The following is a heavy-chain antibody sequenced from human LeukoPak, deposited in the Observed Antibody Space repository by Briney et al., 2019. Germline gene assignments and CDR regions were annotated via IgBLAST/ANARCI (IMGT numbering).Heavy chain of an antibody. CDR3: AKDPSDGGHFDY. CDR1: GFTFSSYG. J-gene: IGHJ4*02. V-gene: IGHV3-30*18. Sequence: PGGSLRLSCAASGFTFSSYGMHWVRQAPGKGLEWVAVISYDGSNKYYADSVKGRFTTSRDNSKNTLYLQMNSLRAEDTAVYYCAKDPSDGGHFDYWGQGTLVTVSS. D-gene: IGHD3-16*01. CDR2: ISYDGSNK.